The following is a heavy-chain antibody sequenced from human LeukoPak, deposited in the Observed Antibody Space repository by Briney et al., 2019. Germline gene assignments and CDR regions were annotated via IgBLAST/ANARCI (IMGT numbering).Heavy chain of an antibody. CDR2: ISGGGGTT. Sequence: GGSLRLSCAASGFTFSSYAMNWVRQAPGRGLECVSSISGGGGTTYYADSVKGRFTISKDNSKNTLYLQMNSLRAEDTAVYYCAKETVTATSFTSGSDYWGQGTLVTVSS. CDR3: AKETVTATSFTSGSDY. J-gene: IGHJ4*02. V-gene: IGHV3-23*01. D-gene: IGHD2-21*02. CDR1: GFTFSSYA.